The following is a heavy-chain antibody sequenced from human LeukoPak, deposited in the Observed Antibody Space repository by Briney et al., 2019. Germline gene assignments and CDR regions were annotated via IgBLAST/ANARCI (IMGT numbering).Heavy chain of an antibody. V-gene: IGHV1-69*05. J-gene: IGHJ3*02. CDR3: AITITGTTSRFGAFDI. CDR1: GGTFSSYA. CDR2: IIPIFGTA. Sequence: GASVKVSCKASGGTFSSYAISWVRQAPGQGLEWVGGIIPIFGTANYAQKFQGRVTITTDESTSTAYMELSSLRSEDTAVYYCAITITGTTSRFGAFDIWAKGQWSPSLQ. D-gene: IGHD1-20*01.